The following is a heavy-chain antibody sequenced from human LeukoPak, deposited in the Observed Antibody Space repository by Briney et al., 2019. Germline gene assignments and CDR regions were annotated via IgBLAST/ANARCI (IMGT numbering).Heavy chain of an antibody. CDR3: ARIYCGGDCRGYYYHYYMDV. D-gene: IGHD2-21*02. J-gene: IGHJ6*03. CDR1: GGSIFSGAYA. V-gene: IGHV4-61*02. CDR2: IYTSGST. Sequence: SETLSLTCAVSGGSIFSGAYAWSWIRQPAGKGLEWIGRIYTSGSTKYNPSLKSRVTISVDTSKNQFSLKLSSVTAADTAVYYCARIYCGGDCRGYYYHYYMDVWGKGTTVTISS.